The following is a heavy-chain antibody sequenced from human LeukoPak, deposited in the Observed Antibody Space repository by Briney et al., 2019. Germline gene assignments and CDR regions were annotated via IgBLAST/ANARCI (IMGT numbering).Heavy chain of an antibody. CDR1: GFPFSSYW. CDR3: AKESKWGQWLVRYYFDY. V-gene: IGHV3-23*01. J-gene: IGHJ4*02. Sequence: GGSLRLSCVASGFPFSSYWMTWVRQAPGKGLEWVSAISGSGGSTYYADSVKGRFTISRDNSKNTLYLQMNSLRAEDTAVYYCAKESKWGQWLVRYYFDYWGQGTLVTVSS. CDR2: ISGSGGST. D-gene: IGHD6-19*01.